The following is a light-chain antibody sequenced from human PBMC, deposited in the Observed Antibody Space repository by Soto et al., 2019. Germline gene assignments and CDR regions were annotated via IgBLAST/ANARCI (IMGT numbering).Light chain of an antibody. CDR1: QSVSNNY. CDR2: GAS. J-gene: IGKJ1*01. V-gene: IGKV3-20*01. CDR3: QQYGSSGT. Sequence: EIVLAQSPCTLSLSQGERATLSCRASQSVSNNYLAWYQQKPGQAPSLLIYGASISATGIPGRFSGSGSGTDFTLTISRLEHEDFAVYYCQQYGSSGTFGQGTKVDIK.